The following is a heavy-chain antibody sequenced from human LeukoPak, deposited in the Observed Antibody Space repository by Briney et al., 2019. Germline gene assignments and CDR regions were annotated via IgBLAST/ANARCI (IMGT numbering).Heavy chain of an antibody. Sequence: PSETLSLTCAVYGGSFSGYYWSWIRQPPGKGLEWLGEINHSGSTNYNPSLKSRVTISVDTSKNQFSLKLSSVTAADTAVYYCARVRSSGWYGGFDYWGQGTLVTVSS. J-gene: IGHJ4*02. CDR2: INHSGST. CDR3: ARVRSSGWYGGFDY. D-gene: IGHD6-19*01. V-gene: IGHV4-34*01. CDR1: GGSFSGYY.